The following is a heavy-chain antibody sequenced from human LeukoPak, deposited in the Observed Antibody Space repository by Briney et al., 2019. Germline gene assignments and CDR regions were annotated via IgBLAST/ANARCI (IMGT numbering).Heavy chain of an antibody. D-gene: IGHD6-13*01. V-gene: IGHV3-49*03. CDR3: TRGDLSSSWYGGAFDI. CDR2: IRSKAYGGTT. J-gene: IGHJ3*02. CDR1: GFTFGDYA. Sequence: GGSLRLSCTASGFTFGDYAMSWFRQAPGEGLEWVGFIRSKAYGGTTEYAASVKGRFTISRDDSKSIAYLQMNSLKTEDTAVYYCTRGDLSSSWYGGAFDIWGQGTMVTVSS.